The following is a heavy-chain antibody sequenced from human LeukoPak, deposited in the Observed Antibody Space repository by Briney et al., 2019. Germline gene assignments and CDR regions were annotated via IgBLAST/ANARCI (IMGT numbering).Heavy chain of an antibody. V-gene: IGHV3-23*01. CDR1: GFTFSNYV. J-gene: IGHJ1*01. CDR3: AKDIVRGECHSTSCYPFQR. D-gene: IGHD2/OR15-2a*01. CDR2: ITGSGSST. Sequence: LSGGSLRLSCAASGFTFSNYVMSWVRQAPGKGLEWVSSITGSGSSTYDADLVKGRFTISRDNSKNTLYLQMNSLRAEDTAVYYCAKDIVRGECHSTSCYPFQRWGQGTLVTVCS.